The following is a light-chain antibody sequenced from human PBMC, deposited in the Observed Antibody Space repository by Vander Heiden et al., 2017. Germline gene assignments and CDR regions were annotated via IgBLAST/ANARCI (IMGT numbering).Light chain of an antibody. CDR2: CAA. J-gene: IGKJ2*01. CDR1: PCITSSY. CDR3: QQHGSSPGYT. V-gene: IGKV3-20*01. Sequence: VLTQSPGPLSLSPGGRATLSFLARPCITSSYLAWYQQRPGQAPMLRIYCAASRATGIPDRFSGSGSGTDFTLTISRLEPEDLAVYYCQQHGSSPGYTFGQGTKLEIK.